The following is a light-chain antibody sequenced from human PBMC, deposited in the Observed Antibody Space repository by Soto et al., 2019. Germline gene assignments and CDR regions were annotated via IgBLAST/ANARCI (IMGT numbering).Light chain of an antibody. CDR3: QQYNSYSSWT. CDR1: QSISSW. CDR2: DAS. Sequence: QVYQSASTVSASVGGRVTITCRSSQSISSWLAWYQQEPGKAPKLLIYDASSLESGVPSRFSGSGSGTEFTLTISSLQTDDFATYYCQQYNSYSSWTFGQGTKVDIK. V-gene: IGKV1-5*01. J-gene: IGKJ1*01.